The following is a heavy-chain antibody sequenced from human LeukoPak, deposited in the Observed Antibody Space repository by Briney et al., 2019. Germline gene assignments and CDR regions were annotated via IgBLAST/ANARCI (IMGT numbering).Heavy chain of an antibody. CDR2: VSSSGSAI. Sequence: PGGSLRLSCTVSGFTFNGYEMNWVRQAPGKGLEWVSYVSSSGSAIHYADSVEGRFTISRDNPKNSVYLQMSSLRAEDTAVYYCLVTTRSRGFDYWGQGTLVTVSS. CDR3: LVTTRSRGFDY. J-gene: IGHJ4*02. D-gene: IGHD1/OR15-1a*01. CDR1: GFTFNGYE. V-gene: IGHV3-48*03.